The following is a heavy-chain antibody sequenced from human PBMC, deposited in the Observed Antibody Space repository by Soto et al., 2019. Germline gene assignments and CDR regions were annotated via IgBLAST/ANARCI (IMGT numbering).Heavy chain of an antibody. CDR3: ARGLISGSHYSGGWYYFDS. CDR2: INHSGSA. D-gene: IGHD1-26*01. V-gene: IGHV4-34*01. J-gene: IGHJ4*02. Sequence: PSETLSLTCAVYGGSFGDYIWTWIRQTPGKGLQWIGQINHSGSANYNPSLKSRVTISVHTSNSQFSLELSSVTAADTAVYYCARGLISGSHYSGGWYYFDSWGQGTQVTVSS. CDR1: GGSFGDYI.